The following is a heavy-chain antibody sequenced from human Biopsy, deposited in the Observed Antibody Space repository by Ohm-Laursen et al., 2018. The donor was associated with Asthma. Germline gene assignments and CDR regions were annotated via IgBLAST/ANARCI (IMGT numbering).Heavy chain of an antibody. CDR2: VNTYNGNT. CDR3: ARTYYDFLTGQVKDVFGV. J-gene: IGHJ3*01. CDR1: GYNFISFG. Sequence: ASVKVSCKTSGYNFISFGIPWVRQAPGQGLEWMGWVNTYNGNTKDAQKFQDRVTMTRDTSASTAYMELRSLRSEDTATYYCARTYYDFLTGQVKDVFGVWGQGTMVTVSS. D-gene: IGHD3-9*01. V-gene: IGHV1-3*04.